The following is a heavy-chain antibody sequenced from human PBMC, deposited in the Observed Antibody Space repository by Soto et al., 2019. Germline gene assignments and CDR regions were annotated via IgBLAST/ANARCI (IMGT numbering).Heavy chain of an antibody. CDR2: ISGIGGTI. CDR3: AKRTAGSSGCMDV. CDR1: GFTFSSYA. D-gene: IGHD2-21*02. Sequence: GGSLRLSCAASGFTFSSYALRWVRQAPGKGLEWVSAISGIGGTIYYADSVKGRFTITRDNSKNTLYLQMNSLRAEDTAVYYCAKRTAGSSGCMDVWGKGTTVTVSS. J-gene: IGHJ6*03. V-gene: IGHV3-23*01.